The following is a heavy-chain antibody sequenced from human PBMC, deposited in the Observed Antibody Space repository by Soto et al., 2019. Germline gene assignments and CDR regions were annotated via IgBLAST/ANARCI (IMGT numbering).Heavy chain of an antibody. J-gene: IGHJ5*02. Sequence: QVQLQESGPGLVKPSETLSLTCTVSGGSISSYYWSWIRQPPGKGLEWNGYIYYSGSTNYNPSLKSRVTISVDTSKNQFSLKLSSVTAADTAVYYCARPHGGSSGWDNWFDPWGQGTLVTVSS. D-gene: IGHD6-25*01. CDR1: GGSISSYY. CDR2: IYYSGST. V-gene: IGHV4-59*01. CDR3: ARPHGGSSGWDNWFDP.